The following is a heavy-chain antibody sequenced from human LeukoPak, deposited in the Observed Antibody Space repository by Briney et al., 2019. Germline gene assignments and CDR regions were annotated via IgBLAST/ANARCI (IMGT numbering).Heavy chain of an antibody. D-gene: IGHD2-2*01. CDR3: ARDGGDIVVVPAAI. V-gene: IGHV1-2*02. J-gene: IGHJ4*02. CDR1: GYTFTSYY. CDR2: INPNSGGT. Sequence: GATVKVSRKASGYTFTSYYIHWVRQAPGQGLEWMGWINPNSGGTNYAQKFQGRVTMTRDTSISTAYMELSRLRSDDTAVYYCARDGGDIVVVPAAIWGQGTLVTVSS.